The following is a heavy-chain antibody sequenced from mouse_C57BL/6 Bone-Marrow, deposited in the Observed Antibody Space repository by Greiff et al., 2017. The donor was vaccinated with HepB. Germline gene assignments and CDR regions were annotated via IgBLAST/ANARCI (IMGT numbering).Heavy chain of an antibody. V-gene: IGHV5-6*01. CDR2: ISSGGSYT. Sequence: EVKLMDSGGDLVKPGGSLKLSCAASGFTFSSYGMSWVRQTPDKRLEWVATISSGGSYTYYPDSVKGRFTISRDNAKNTLYLQMSSLKSEDTAMYYCARHPYYGSSYWGQGTTLTVSS. CDR3: ARHPYYGSSY. J-gene: IGHJ2*01. D-gene: IGHD1-1*01. CDR1: GFTFSSYG.